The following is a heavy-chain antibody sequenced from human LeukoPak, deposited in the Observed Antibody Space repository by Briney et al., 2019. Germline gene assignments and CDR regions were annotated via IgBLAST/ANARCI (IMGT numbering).Heavy chain of an antibody. D-gene: IGHD5-18*01. V-gene: IGHV3-23*01. J-gene: IGHJ4*02. CDR1: GFTFSSYA. Sequence: GGSLRLSCAASGFTFSSYAMSWVRQAPGKGLEWVSAISGSGGSTYYADSVKGRFTISRDNSKNTLYLQMNSLRAEDTAVYYCAKDALVRGYSYGYPYFDYWGQGTLVTVSS. CDR2: ISGSGGST. CDR3: AKDALVRGYSYGYPYFDY.